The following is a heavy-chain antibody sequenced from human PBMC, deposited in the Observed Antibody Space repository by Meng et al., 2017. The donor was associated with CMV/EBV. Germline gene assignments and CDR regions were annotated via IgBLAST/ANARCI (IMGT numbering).Heavy chain of an antibody. CDR3: LLVFGRGVIDY. J-gene: IGHJ4*02. D-gene: IGHD3-3*02. CDR2: IYSGGST. Sequence: EGELVVSGGGLVQPGGSLRLSCAASGFTVSSNYMSWVRQAPGKGLEWVSVIYSGGSTYYADSVKGRFTISRDNSKNTLYLQMNSLRAEDTAVYYCLLVFGRGVIDYWGQGTLVTVSS. CDR1: GFTVSSNY. V-gene: IGHV3-66*01.